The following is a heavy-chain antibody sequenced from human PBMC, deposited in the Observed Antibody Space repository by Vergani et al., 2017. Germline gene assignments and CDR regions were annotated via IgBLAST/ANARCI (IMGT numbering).Heavy chain of an antibody. CDR1: GYSFTTYY. J-gene: IGHJ4*02. CDR2: INPNSGGT. Sequence: QVQLVQSGAEVKEPGASVKISCKASGYSFTTYYMHWVRQAPGQGLEWMGWINPNSGGTNYAQKFQGRVTMTRDTSISTAYMELSRLRSDDTAVYYCARGVLLRQWLVRFFDYWGQGTLVTVSS. CDR3: ARGVLLRQWLVRFFDY. D-gene: IGHD6-19*01. V-gene: IGHV1-2*02.